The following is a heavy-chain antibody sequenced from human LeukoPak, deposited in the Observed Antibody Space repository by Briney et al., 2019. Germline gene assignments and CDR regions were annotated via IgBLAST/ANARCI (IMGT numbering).Heavy chain of an antibody. J-gene: IGHJ4*02. CDR2: IIPIFGTA. CDR3: ARGRDGYNPRYGYFDY. CDR1: GGTFSSYA. D-gene: IGHD5-24*01. Sequence: SVKVSCKASGGTFSSYAISRVRQAPGQGLEWMGRIIPIFGTANYAQKFQGRVTITTDESTSTAYMELSSLRSEDTAVYYCARGRDGYNPRYGYFDYWGQGTLVTVSS. V-gene: IGHV1-69*05.